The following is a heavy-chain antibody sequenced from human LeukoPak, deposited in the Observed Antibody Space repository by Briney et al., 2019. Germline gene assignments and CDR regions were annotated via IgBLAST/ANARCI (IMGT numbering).Heavy chain of an antibody. CDR1: GYTFTGYY. Sequence: GASVKVSCKASGYTFTGYYMHWVRQAPGQGLEWMGWINTNTGNPAHAQGFTGRFVFSLDTSVSTAYLQITSLKADDTAVYYCAREMVNSGSYPDYWGQGTLVTVSS. CDR3: AREMVNSGSYPDY. CDR2: INTNTGNP. D-gene: IGHD1-26*01. J-gene: IGHJ4*02. V-gene: IGHV7-4-1*02.